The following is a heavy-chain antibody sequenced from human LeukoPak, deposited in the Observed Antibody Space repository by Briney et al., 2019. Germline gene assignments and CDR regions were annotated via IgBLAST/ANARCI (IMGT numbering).Heavy chain of an antibody. Sequence: SETLSLTCTVSGGSISSGDYYWSWIRRPPGKGLEWIGYIYYSGSTYYNPSLKSRVTISVDTSKNQFSLKLSSVTAADTAVYYCARDLRGPYYYYGMDVWGQGTTVTVSS. V-gene: IGHV4-30-4*01. CDR1: GGSISSGDYY. CDR3: ARDLRGPYYYYGMDV. J-gene: IGHJ6*02. CDR2: IYYSGST. D-gene: IGHD3-10*01.